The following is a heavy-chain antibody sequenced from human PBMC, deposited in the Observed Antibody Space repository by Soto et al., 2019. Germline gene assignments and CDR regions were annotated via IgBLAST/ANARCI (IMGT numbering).Heavy chain of an antibody. J-gene: IGHJ4*02. CDR3: ATSTVAGALDY. Sequence: PSETLSLTCAVFGESFKNSSWTWLRQPPGRGLEWIGEISHTGSTNYNPSLKSRVIISVDTSKNQFSLKLGSVTAADTALYYCATSTVAGALDYWGQGTQVTVSS. CDR1: GESFKNSS. D-gene: IGHD4-17*01. CDR2: ISHTGST. V-gene: IGHV4-34*01.